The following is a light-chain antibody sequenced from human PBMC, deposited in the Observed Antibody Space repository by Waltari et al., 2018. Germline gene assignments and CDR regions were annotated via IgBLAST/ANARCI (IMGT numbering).Light chain of an antibody. J-gene: IGLJ3*02. CDR3: CSYGGASLRV. V-gene: IGLV2-23*02. Sequence: QSALTQPASVSGSPGQSITISCTGTTSAIGSYNLVYWYQQHPGEVPKLIIYEVNKRPSGVSNRFSGSKSGNTASLTISGLQPEDEADYYCCSYGGASLRVFGGGTKVTVL. CDR1: TSAIGSYNL. CDR2: EVN.